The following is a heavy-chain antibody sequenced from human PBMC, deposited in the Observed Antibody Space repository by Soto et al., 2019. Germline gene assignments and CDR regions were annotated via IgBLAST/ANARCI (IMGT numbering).Heavy chain of an antibody. J-gene: IGHJ4*02. Sequence: EVQLVESGGGLAQPGGSLRLSCAASGFTFSSYAMHWVRQAPGKGLEYVSAINSNGASTYYANSVQGRFTISRDNSKNTLYLQMGSLRAEDMAVYYCARDLYDYGDYGGPFDSWGQGTLVSVSS. CDR2: INSNGAST. V-gene: IGHV3-64*01. CDR3: ARDLYDYGDYGGPFDS. D-gene: IGHD4-17*01. CDR1: GFTFSSYA.